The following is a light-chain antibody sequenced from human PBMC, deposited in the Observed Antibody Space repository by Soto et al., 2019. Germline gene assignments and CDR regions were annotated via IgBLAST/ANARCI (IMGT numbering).Light chain of an antibody. CDR2: DVS. CDR3: YSYTSSSTHV. J-gene: IGLJ1*01. CDR1: GSDVGAYNY. V-gene: IGLV2-14*01. Sequence: QSVLTQPASVSGSPGQSITISCSGTGSDVGAYNYVSWYQQHPAKAPKLMIYDVSNRPSGVSDRFSGSKSGNTASLTISGLQVEDEADYYCYSYTSSSTHVSGSGTKVTV.